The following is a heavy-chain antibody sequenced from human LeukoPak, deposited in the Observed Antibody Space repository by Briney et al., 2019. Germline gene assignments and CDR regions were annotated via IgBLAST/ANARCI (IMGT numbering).Heavy chain of an antibody. CDR2: IIPILNIT. V-gene: IGHV1-69*04. Sequence: SVKVSCKASGGTFSSYAFSWVRQAPGQGLEWMGRIIPILNITNYAQKFKGRVTITADKSTSTAYMELSSLRSEDTAVYYCAKRSTGMATVYDYWGQGTPVTVSS. CDR1: GGTFSSYA. J-gene: IGHJ4*02. CDR3: AKRSTGMATVYDY. D-gene: IGHD5-24*01.